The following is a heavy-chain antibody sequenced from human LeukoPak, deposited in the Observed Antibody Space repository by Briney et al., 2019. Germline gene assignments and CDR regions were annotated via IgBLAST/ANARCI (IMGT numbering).Heavy chain of an antibody. CDR1: GYTFTGYY. D-gene: IGHD3-16*01. V-gene: IGHV1-2*06. CDR3: ARGRNYDGGGFDY. CDR2: INPNNGAT. J-gene: IGHJ4*02. Sequence: ASVKVSCKASGYTFTGYYMHWVRQAPGQGLEWMGRINPNNGATTYAQNFQGRVTMTRDTSISTAYMELSSLSSDDTAVYYCARGRNYDGGGFDYWGKGTLVTVSS.